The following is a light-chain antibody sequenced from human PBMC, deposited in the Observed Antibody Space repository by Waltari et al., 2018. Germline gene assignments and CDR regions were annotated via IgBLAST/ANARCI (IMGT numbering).Light chain of an antibody. CDR2: DDM. CDR3: QVWDHSSDHVV. Sequence: SYVLTQPPSVSVAPGETATIRCEGNNIVSKSVHWYQQKPGQAPGLVVYDDMNRPSGLPARFSGSISGKPATLTSRRVEVGDEADYYCQVWDHSSDHVVFGGGTKLTVL. CDR1: NIVSKS. J-gene: IGLJ2*01. V-gene: IGLV3-21*01.